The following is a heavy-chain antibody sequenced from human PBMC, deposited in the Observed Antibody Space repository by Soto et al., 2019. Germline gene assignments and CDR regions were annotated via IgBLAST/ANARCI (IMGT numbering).Heavy chain of an antibody. D-gene: IGHD6-13*01. V-gene: IGHV4-59*01. CDR3: ARDKGYGYSSSWSPDYYYGMDV. CDR1: GGSISSYY. Sequence: QVQLQESGPGLVKPSETLSLTCTVSGGSISSYYWSWIRQPPGKGLEWIGYIYYSGSTNYNPSLKSRVTISVDTSKNQFSLKLSSVNAADTAVYYCARDKGYGYSSSWSPDYYYGMDVWGQGTTVTVSS. J-gene: IGHJ6*02. CDR2: IYYSGST.